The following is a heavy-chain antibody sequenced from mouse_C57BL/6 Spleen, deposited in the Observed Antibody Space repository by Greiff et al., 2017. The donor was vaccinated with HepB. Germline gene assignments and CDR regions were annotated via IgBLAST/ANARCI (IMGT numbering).Heavy chain of an antibody. CDR2: ISSGSSNI. D-gene: IGHD5-5*01. CDR3: ASAYLYAMDY. J-gene: IGHJ4*01. V-gene: IGHV5-17*01. Sequence: EVMLVESGGGLVKPGGSLKLSCAASGFTFSDYGMHWVRQAPEKGLEWVAYISSGSSNIYYANTVKGRFTISRDNAKNTLFLQMTSLRSEDTAMYYCASAYLYAMDYWGQGTSVTVSS. CDR1: GFTFSDYG.